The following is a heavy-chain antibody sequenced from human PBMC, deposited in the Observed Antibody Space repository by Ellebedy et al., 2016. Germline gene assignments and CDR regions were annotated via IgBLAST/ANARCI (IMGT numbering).Heavy chain of an antibody. D-gene: IGHD2-15*01. Sequence: GGSLRLSCAASGFSFSTYWMTWVRQAPGKGLEWVANIKQDGSEKNSVDSVKGRFTISRDNAKNLLYLQMNSLRVEDTAAYYCAREPRGAYCSGGTCYYNYGLDVWGQGTTVTVSS. CDR2: IKQDGSEK. V-gene: IGHV3-7*01. CDR1: GFSFSTYW. J-gene: IGHJ6*02. CDR3: AREPRGAYCSGGTCYYNYGLDV.